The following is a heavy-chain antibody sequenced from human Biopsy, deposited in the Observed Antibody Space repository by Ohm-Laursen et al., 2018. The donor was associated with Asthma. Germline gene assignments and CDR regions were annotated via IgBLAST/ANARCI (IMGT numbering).Heavy chain of an antibody. CDR3: ARTYFDFLTGQVHDAFAM. CDR2: INAANGNT. D-gene: IGHD3-9*01. V-gene: IGHV1-3*01. Sequence: GASVKVSCKASGYTFINYAIHWVRQAPGHSLEWMGWINAANGNTKYSQKFQGRLIISRDTSASTAYMDLSSLRSEDTAVYYCARTYFDFLTGQVHDAFAMWGQGTMVTVSS. CDR1: GYTFINYA. J-gene: IGHJ3*02.